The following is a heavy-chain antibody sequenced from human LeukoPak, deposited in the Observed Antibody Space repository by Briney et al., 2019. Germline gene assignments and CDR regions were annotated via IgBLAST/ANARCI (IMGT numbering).Heavy chain of an antibody. CDR1: GGSFSGYY. CDR2: INHSGST. J-gene: IGHJ6*03. Sequence: SETLSLTCAVYGGSFSGYYWSWIRQPPGKGLEWIGEINHSGSTNYNPSLKSRVTISVDTSKNQFSLKLSSVTAADTAVYYCARRGITMIVGRNYMDVWGKGTAVTISS. V-gene: IGHV4-34*01. CDR3: ARRGITMIVGRNYMDV. D-gene: IGHD3-22*01.